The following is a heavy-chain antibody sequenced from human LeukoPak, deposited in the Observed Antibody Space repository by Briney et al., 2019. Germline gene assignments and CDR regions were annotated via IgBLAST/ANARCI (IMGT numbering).Heavy chain of an antibody. J-gene: IGHJ4*02. CDR1: RFTFSGSA. CDR3: AKDSAKKYDDY. CDR2: IRSKANSYAT. D-gene: IGHD2/OR15-2a*01. Sequence: GGSLRLSCAASRFTFSGSAMHWVRQASGKGLEWVGRIRSKANSYATAYAASVKGRFTISRENSKNTLYLQMNSLRAEDTAVYYCAKDSAKKYDDYWGQGTLVTVSS. V-gene: IGHV3-73*01.